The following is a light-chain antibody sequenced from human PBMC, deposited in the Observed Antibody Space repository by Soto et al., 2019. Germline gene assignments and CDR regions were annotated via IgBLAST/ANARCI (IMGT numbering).Light chain of an antibody. CDR1: SSDVGTYNL. J-gene: IGLJ2*01. Sequence: QSVLTQPASVSGSPGQSITISCTGTSSDVGTYNLVSWYQQHPGKAPKLLIYEGIKRPSGVSNRFSGSKSGNTASLTISGLQAEDEADYYCSSYAGDTTSDVVFGGGTKLTVL. CDR3: SSYAGDTTSDVV. CDR2: EGI. V-gene: IGLV2-23*01.